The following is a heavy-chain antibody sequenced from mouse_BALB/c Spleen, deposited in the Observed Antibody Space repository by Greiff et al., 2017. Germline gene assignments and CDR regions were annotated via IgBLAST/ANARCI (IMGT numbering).Heavy chain of an antibody. CDR2: IYPGDGST. CDR3: ARMGSLWYFDV. CDR1: GYTFTSYY. Sequence: QVQLKQSGPELVKPGASVKMSCKASGYTFTSYYIHWVKQRPGQGLEWIGWIYPGDGSTKYNEKFKGKTTLTADKSSSTAYMLLSSLTSEDSAIYFCARMGSLWYFDVWGAGTTVTVSS. D-gene: IGHD2-3*01. V-gene: IGHV1S56*01. J-gene: IGHJ1*01.